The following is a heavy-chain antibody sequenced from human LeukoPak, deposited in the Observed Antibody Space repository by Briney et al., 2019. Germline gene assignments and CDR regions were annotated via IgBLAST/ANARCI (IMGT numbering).Heavy chain of an antibody. CDR2: IRGSDGST. D-gene: IGHD4-17*01. J-gene: IGHJ4*02. V-gene: IGHV3-23*01. CDR3: AKDVYGDYGGLDY. CDR1: GLTFSNYA. Sequence: LPGGSLRLSCTASGLTFSNYATTWVRQAPGKGLEWVSSIRGSDGSTYYADSVKGRFAISRDNSKNTLYLQMNSLRAEDTAVYYCAKDVYGDYGGLDYWGQGTLVTVSS.